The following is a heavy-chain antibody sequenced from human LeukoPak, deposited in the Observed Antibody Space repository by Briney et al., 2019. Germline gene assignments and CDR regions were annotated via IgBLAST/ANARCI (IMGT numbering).Heavy chain of an antibody. Sequence: GESLKISFKGSEFRFTSYWIAWVRQMPGRGLEYMAIIYPADGDTRYSPSFQGQVTISADTSISTAYLQWSSLKASDTAIYFCARLRSGYGSGSFDYWGQGTLITVSS. J-gene: IGHJ4*02. CDR2: IYPADGDT. CDR3: ARLRSGYGSGSFDY. D-gene: IGHD3-10*01. V-gene: IGHV5-51*01. CDR1: EFRFTSYW.